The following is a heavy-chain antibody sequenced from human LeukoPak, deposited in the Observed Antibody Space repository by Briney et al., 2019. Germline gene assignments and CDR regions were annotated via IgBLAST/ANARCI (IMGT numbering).Heavy chain of an antibody. CDR2: IYPGDSDT. CDR1: GYSFTNYW. D-gene: IGHD1-26*01. Sequence: GESLKISCKGSGYSFTNYWIGWVRELPGKGLEWMGIIYPGDSDTRYSPSFQGQVTISVDKSISTAYLQWSSLKAADTAMYYCARLGSQMFIDYWGQGTLVTVSS. J-gene: IGHJ4*02. V-gene: IGHV5-51*01. CDR3: ARLGSQMFIDY.